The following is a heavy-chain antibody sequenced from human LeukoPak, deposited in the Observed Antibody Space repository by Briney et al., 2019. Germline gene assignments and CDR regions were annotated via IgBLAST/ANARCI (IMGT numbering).Heavy chain of an antibody. CDR1: GGSFSGYY. CDR2: INHSGST. CDR3: ARETLQQLLFDY. D-gene: IGHD6-13*01. J-gene: IGHJ4*02. Sequence: SETLSLTCAVYGGSFSGYYWSWIRQPPGKGLEWIGEINHSGSTNYNPSLKSRVTVSVDTSKNQFSLKLSSVTAADTAVYYCARETLQQLLFDYWGQGTLVTVSS. V-gene: IGHV4-34*01.